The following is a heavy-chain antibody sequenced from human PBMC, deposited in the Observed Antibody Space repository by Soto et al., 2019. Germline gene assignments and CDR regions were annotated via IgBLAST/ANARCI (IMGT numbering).Heavy chain of an antibody. CDR3: ARGLIYDILTGSYYFDY. J-gene: IGHJ4*02. V-gene: IGHV1-69*01. CDR2: IIPIFGTA. CDR1: GGTFSSYA. D-gene: IGHD3-9*01. Sequence: QVQLVQSGAEVKKPGSSVKVSCKASGGTFSSYAISWVRQAPGQGLEWMGGIIPIFGTANYAQKFQGRVTITADETTSTAYMELSSLRSEDTAVYYCARGLIYDILTGSYYFDYWGQGTLVTVSS.